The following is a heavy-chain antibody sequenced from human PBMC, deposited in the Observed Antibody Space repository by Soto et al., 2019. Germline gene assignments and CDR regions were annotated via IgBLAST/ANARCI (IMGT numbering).Heavy chain of an antibody. CDR2: ISGSGGST. D-gene: IGHD3-22*01. CDR1: GFTFSSYA. J-gene: IGHJ4*02. CDR3: AAEYDSSGYRWPRSGSDY. Sequence: PGGSLRLSCAASGFTFSSYAMSWVRQAPGKGLEWVSAISGSGGSTYYADSVKGRFTISRDNSKNTLYLQMNSLRAEDTAVYYCAAEYDSSGYRWPRSGSDYWGQGTLVTVSS. V-gene: IGHV3-23*01.